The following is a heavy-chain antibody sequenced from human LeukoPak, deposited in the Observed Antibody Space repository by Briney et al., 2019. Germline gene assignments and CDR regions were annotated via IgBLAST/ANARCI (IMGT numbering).Heavy chain of an antibody. J-gene: IGHJ6*03. CDR2: ISAYNGNT. CDR3: ARVGRHCSSTSCYNYYYYYYMDV. V-gene: IGHV1-18*01. Sequence: ASVKVSCKASGYTFTSYGISWVRQAPGQGLEWMGWISAYNGNTNYAQELQGRVTMTTDTSTSTAYMELRSLRSDDTAVYYCARVGRHCSSTSCYNYYYYYYMDVWGKGTTVTVSS. D-gene: IGHD2-2*01. CDR1: GYTFTSYG.